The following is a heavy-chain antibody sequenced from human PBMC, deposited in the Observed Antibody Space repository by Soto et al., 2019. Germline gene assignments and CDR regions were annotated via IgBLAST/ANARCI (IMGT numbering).Heavy chain of an antibody. Sequence: EVQLLESGGGLVQPGGSLTLSCATSGFTFSSYAMVWVRQAAEKGLEWVAGISNNGDTAYYADSVKGRFTISRGNSENSLYQQKNGLRAEDTALYLCAKSRFFIVAIVTLLDYWGPGTQVTVSS. J-gene: IGHJ4*02. CDR2: ISNNGDTA. CDR3: AKSRFFIVAIVTLLDY. V-gene: IGHV3-23*01. CDR1: GFTFSSYA. D-gene: IGHD5-12*01.